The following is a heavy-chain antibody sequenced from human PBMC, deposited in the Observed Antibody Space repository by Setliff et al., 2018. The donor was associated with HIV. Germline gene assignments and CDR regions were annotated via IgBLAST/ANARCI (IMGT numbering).Heavy chain of an antibody. J-gene: IGHJ6*03. CDR1: GYTFTSYA. V-gene: IGHV7-4-1*02. CDR3: ARDESDSLYYMDYYYMDV. Sequence: GASVKVSCKASGYTFTSYAMNWVRQAPGQGLEGMGWINTNTGNPTYAQGFTGRFVFSLDPSVSTAYLQISSLKAEDTAVYYCARDESDSLYYMDYYYMDVWGKGTTVTVSS. D-gene: IGHD3-10*01. CDR2: INTNTGNP.